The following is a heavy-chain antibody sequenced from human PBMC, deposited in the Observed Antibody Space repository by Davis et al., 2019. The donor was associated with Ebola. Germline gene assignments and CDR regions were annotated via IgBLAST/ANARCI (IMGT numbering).Heavy chain of an antibody. CDR3: ASATEVEYSSSFYYYYGMDV. D-gene: IGHD6-6*01. J-gene: IGHJ6*02. V-gene: IGHV4-59*08. Sequence: SETLSLTCTVSGGSISSYYWSWIRQPPGKGLEWIGYIYYSGSTNYNSSLKSRVTISVDTSKNQFSLKLSSVTAADTAVYYCASATEVEYSSSFYYYYGMDVWGQGTTVTVSS. CDR2: IYYSGST. CDR1: GGSISSYY.